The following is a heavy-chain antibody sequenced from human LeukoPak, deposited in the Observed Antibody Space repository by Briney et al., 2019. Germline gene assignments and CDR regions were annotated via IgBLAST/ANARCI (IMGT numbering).Heavy chain of an antibody. J-gene: IGHJ4*02. Sequence: PGGSLRLSCEASGITFNIYWMHWVRQAPGKGLVWVSRITPDGTKTDYADFVKGRSTISRDNAKNTLYLQMNSLRAEDAAVYFCVNLDYGDSYVGGGQGTLVTVSS. D-gene: IGHD4-17*01. CDR1: GITFNIYW. CDR2: ITPDGTKT. V-gene: IGHV3-74*01. CDR3: VNLDYGDSYVG.